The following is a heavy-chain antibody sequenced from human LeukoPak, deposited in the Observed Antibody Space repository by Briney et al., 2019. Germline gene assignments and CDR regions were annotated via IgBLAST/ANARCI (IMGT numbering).Heavy chain of an antibody. D-gene: IGHD4-11*01. V-gene: IGHV3-33*01. CDR2: IWYDGSNK. J-gene: IGHJ4*02. Sequence: GGSLRLSCAASGFTFSSYGMHCVRQAPGKGLEWVAVIWYDGSNKYYADSVKGRFTISRDNAKNSLYLQMNSLRAEDTAVYYCARAMTSWGQGTLVTVSS. CDR3: ARAMTS. CDR1: GFTFSSYG.